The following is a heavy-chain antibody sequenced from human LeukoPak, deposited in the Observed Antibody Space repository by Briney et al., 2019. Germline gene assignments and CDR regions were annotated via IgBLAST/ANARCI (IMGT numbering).Heavy chain of an antibody. J-gene: IGHJ5*02. Sequence: GGSLRLSCAASEFTFSSYAMSWVCQAPGKGLEWVSAISGSGGSTYYADSVKGRFTISRDNSKNTLYLQMNSLRAEDTAVYYCAKYGIAAAGNWFDPWGQGTLVTVSS. V-gene: IGHV3-23*01. CDR2: ISGSGGST. CDR1: EFTFSSYA. D-gene: IGHD6-13*01. CDR3: AKYGIAAAGNWFDP.